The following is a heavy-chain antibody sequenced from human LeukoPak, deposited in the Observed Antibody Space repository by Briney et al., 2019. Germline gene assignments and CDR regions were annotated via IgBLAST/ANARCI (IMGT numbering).Heavy chain of an antibody. Sequence: GGPLRLSCAASGFRFSNLAMSWVRQAPGKGVEWVSLMIGSSGDTLYADSVKGRFTISRDISKNRLYLQMNSLRAEDTALYYCAKGAYDYIEMGYFDDWGQGTLVTVSS. V-gene: IGHV3-23*01. CDR1: GFRFSNLA. CDR3: AKGAYDYIEMGYFDD. J-gene: IGHJ4*02. D-gene: IGHD5-12*01. CDR2: MIGSSGDT.